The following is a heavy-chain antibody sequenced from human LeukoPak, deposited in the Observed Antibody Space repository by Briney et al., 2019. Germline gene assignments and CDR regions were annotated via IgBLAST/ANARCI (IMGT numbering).Heavy chain of an antibody. CDR3: AXXXYYDSSEPPAY. V-gene: IGHV4-34*01. Sequence: SETLSLTCAVYGGSFSGYYWSWIRQPPGKGLEWIGEINHSGSTNYNPSLKCRVTISVDTSKNQFSLKLSSVTAADTAVYYCAXXXYYDSSEPPAYWGQGTLVTVSS. J-gene: IGHJ4*02. CDR2: INHSGST. D-gene: IGHD3-22*01. CDR1: GGSFSGYY.